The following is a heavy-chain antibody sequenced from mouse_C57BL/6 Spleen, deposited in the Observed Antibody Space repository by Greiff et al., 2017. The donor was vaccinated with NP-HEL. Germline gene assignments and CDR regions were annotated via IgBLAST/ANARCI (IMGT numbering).Heavy chain of an antibody. Sequence: VKLQQPGAELVKPGASVKMSCKASGYTFTSYWITWVKQRPGQGLEWIGDIYPGSGSTNYNEKFKSKATLTVDTSSSTAYMQLSSLTSEDSAVYYCARWDYYGSSCFDYWGQGTTLTVSS. CDR3: ARWDYYGSSCFDY. V-gene: IGHV1-55*01. J-gene: IGHJ2*01. CDR1: GYTFTSYW. CDR2: IYPGSGST. D-gene: IGHD1-1*01.